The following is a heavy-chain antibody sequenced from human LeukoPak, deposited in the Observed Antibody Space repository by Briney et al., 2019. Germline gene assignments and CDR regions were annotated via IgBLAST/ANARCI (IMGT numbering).Heavy chain of an antibody. CDR1: GFTFSSYG. V-gene: IGHV3-30*18. Sequence: GGSLRLSCAASGFTFSSYGMHWVRQAPGKGLEWVAVISYDGSNKYYADSVKGRFTISRDNSKNTLYLQMNSLRAEDTAVYYCAKDVPGWGQGTLVNVSS. J-gene: IGHJ4*02. CDR2: ISYDGSNK. CDR3: AKDVPG.